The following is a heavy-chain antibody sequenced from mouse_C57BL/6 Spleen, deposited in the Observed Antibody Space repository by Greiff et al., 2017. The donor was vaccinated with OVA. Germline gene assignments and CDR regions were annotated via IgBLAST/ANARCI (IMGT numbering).Heavy chain of an antibody. D-gene: IGHD2-4*01. CDR3: ARGNDYDPYYYAMDY. Sequence: QVQLQQPGTELVKPGASVKLSCKASGYTFTSYWMHWVKQRPGQGLEWIGNINPSNGGTNYNEKFKSKATLTVDKSSSTAYMPLSSLTSEDSAVYYCARGNDYDPYYYAMDYWGQGTSVTVSS. CDR2: INPSNGGT. J-gene: IGHJ4*01. V-gene: IGHV1-53*01. CDR1: GYTFTSYW.